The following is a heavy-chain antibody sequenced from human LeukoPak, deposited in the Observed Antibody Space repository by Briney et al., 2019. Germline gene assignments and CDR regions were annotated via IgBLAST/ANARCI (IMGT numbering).Heavy chain of an antibody. J-gene: IGHJ3*02. CDR3: VKGKSASYYGAFDI. CDR2: IWHDGSNK. D-gene: IGHD1-26*01. CDR1: GFTFSSYG. V-gene: IGHV3-33*06. Sequence: GRSLRLSCAASGFTFSSYGMHWVRQAPGKGLEWVAVIWHDGSNKYYADSVKGRFTISRDNSKNTLYLQMSSLRPEDTAVYYCVKGKSASYYGAFDIWGQGTMVTVSS.